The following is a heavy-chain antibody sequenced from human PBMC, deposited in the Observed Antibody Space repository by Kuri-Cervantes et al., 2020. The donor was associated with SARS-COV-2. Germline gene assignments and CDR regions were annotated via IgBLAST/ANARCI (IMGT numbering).Heavy chain of an antibody. J-gene: IGHJ4*02. Sequence: ASVKVSCKASGYTFTSYGISWVRQAPGQRLEWMGWIHAGNGDTQYSQNFQGRVTITRDTSANTAYMELARLRYEDTAVYYCAREDQRYYQDSFWGQGTLVTVSS. D-gene: IGHD3-22*01. CDR2: IHAGNGDT. CDR1: GYTFTSYG. V-gene: IGHV1-3*01. CDR3: AREDQRYYQDSF.